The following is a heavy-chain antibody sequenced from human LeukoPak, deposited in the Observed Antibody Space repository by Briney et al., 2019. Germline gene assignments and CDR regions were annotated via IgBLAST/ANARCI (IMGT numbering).Heavy chain of an antibody. CDR3: ATPYCGTISCLDVFDI. CDR1: GVSISSDKYY. J-gene: IGHJ3*02. Sequence: SETLSLTCTVSGVSISSDKYYWSWIRQRPGKGLEWIGYMYYSGSTSYNPSLKSRVSVSLGTPKNQFSLKLTSVTAADTAVYYCATPYCGTISCLDVFDIWGQGTMVTVSS. D-gene: IGHD2-21*01. V-gene: IGHV4-31*03. CDR2: MYYSGST.